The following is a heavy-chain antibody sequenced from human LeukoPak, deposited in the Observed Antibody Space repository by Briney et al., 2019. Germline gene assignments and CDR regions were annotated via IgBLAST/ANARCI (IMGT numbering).Heavy chain of an antibody. D-gene: IGHD3-10*01. V-gene: IGHV3-33*06. J-gene: IGHJ3*02. Sequence: PGRSLRLSCAASGFTFSSYGMHWVRQAPGKGLEWVAVIWYDGSNKYYADSVKGRFTISRVNSKNTLYLQMNSLRAEDTAVYYCAKAHYYGSGNYAFDIWGQGTMVTVSS. CDR3: AKAHYYGSGNYAFDI. CDR2: IWYDGSNK. CDR1: GFTFSSYG.